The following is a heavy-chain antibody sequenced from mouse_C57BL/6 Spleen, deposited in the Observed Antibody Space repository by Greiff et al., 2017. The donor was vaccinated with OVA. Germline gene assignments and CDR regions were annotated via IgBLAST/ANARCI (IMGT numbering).Heavy chain of an antibody. CDR1: GFSLTSYA. CDR3: ARHYGRSYRFAY. V-gene: IGHV2-9-1*01. Sequence: QVQLKESGPGLVAPSQCLSITCTVSGFSLTSYAISWVRQPPGKGLEWLGVIWTGGGTNYNSALKSRLSISKDNSKSQVFLKMNSLQTVDTAMDYCARHYGRSYRFAYWGQGTLVTVSA. CDR2: IWTGGGT. J-gene: IGHJ3*01. D-gene: IGHD1-1*01.